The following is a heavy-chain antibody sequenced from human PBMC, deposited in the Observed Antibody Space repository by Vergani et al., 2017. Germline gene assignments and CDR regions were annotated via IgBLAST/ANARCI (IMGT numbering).Heavy chain of an antibody. Sequence: QVRLVESGGGVVRTGGSLRLSCEASGFTFSDYNMHWVRQAPGKGLEWVAVIWYDGATRYMADAVKGRFTISRDNSKNTVNLQMNRLRADDTAVYFCGKDHSESYTTYYSFWSGPEFDSRAQGTLVTVAA. CDR3: GKDHSESYTTYYSFWSGPEFDS. V-gene: IGHV3-33*03. J-gene: IGHJ4*02. CDR1: GFTFSDYN. CDR2: IWYDGATR. D-gene: IGHD3-3*01.